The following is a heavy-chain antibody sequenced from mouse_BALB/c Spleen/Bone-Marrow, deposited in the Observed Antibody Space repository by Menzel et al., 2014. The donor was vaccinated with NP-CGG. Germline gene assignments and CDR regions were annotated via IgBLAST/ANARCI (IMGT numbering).Heavy chain of an antibody. CDR2: ILSGGNT. Sequence: QVQLQQSGPGLVQPSQTLSITCTVSGFSLTTYAVHWVRQSPGKGLEWLGVILSGGNTNYNTPSISRLSITKANSNSQVFFKMNSLQADDTAICYCARNSDWFAYWGQGTLVTVSA. CDR1: GFSLTTYA. V-gene: IGHV2-4-1*01. J-gene: IGHJ3*01. CDR3: ARNSDWFAY.